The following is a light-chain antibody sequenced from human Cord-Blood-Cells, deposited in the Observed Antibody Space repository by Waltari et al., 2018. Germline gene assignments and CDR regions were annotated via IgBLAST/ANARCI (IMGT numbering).Light chain of an antibody. Sequence: EIVLTQSLATLSLSLGGRATLSCGASQSVSSSYLAWYQQKPGLAPRLLSYDASSRATGIPDRFSGSGSGTDCTLTSSTLEPEDFAVYYCQQYGSSLWTFGQGTKVEIK. V-gene: IGKV3D-20*01. CDR1: QSVSSSY. CDR2: DAS. CDR3: QQYGSSLWT. J-gene: IGKJ1*01.